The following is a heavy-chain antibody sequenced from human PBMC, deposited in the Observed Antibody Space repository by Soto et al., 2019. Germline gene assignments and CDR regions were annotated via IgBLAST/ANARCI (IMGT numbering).Heavy chain of an antibody. D-gene: IGHD6-19*01. CDR2: ISYDGSNK. CDR1: GFTFSSYG. CDR3: AKDLAPDSSGWYGGFWFDP. V-gene: IGHV3-30*18. Sequence: TGGSLRLSCAASGFTFSSYGMHWVRQAPGKGLEWVAVISYDGSNKYYADSVKGRFTISRDNSKNTLYLQMNSLRAEDTAVYYCAKDLAPDSSGWYGGFWFDPWGQGTLVTVSS. J-gene: IGHJ5*02.